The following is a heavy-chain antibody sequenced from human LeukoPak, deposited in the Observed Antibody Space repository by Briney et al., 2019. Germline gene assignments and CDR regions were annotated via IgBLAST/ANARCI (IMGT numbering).Heavy chain of an antibody. V-gene: IGHV1-8*01. CDR3: ARGSSSSWYDLIDY. CDR2: MNPNSGNT. Sequence: GASVKVSCKPSGYTFTSYGIKWVRQATGQGLEWMGWMNPNSGNTGYAQRFQGRVTMTRDTSISTAYMELSSLGSEDTAVYYCARGSSSSWYDLIDYWGQGTLVTVSS. D-gene: IGHD6-13*01. J-gene: IGHJ4*02. CDR1: GYTFTSYG.